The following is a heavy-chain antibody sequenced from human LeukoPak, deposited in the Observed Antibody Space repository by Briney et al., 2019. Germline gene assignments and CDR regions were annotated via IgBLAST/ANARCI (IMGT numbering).Heavy chain of an antibody. V-gene: IGHV1-69*04. Sequence: GASVKVSCKASGGTFSSYAISWVRQAPGQGLEWMGRIIPILGIASYAQKFQGRVTITADKSTSTAYMELSSLRSEDTAVYYCARGRPSIADWFDPWGQGTLVTVSS. D-gene: IGHD6-6*01. CDR1: GGTFSSYA. CDR2: IIPILGIA. CDR3: ARGRPSIADWFDP. J-gene: IGHJ5*02.